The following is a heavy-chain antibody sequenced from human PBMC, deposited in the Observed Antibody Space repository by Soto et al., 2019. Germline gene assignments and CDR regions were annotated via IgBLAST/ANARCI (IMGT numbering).Heavy chain of an antibody. CDR2: INHSGST. D-gene: IGHD6-13*01. J-gene: IGHJ6*02. Sequence: SETLSLTCAVYGGSFSGYYWSWIRQPPGKGLEWIGEINHSGSTNYNPSLKSRVTISVDTSKNQFSLKLSSVTAADTAVYYCAGIAAAGTSVSVGYYYYGMDVWGQGTTVTVSS. CDR1: GGSFSGYY. V-gene: IGHV4-34*01. CDR3: AGIAAAGTSVSVGYYYYGMDV.